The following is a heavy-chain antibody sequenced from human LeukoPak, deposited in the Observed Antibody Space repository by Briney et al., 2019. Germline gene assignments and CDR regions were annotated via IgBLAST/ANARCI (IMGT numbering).Heavy chain of an antibody. CDR1: GGSISSSSYY. D-gene: IGHD3-10*01. CDR3: ASHLWFGESSFDY. V-gene: IGHV4-39*01. Sequence: SETLSLTCTVSGGSISSSSYYWGWIRQPPGKGLEWIGSIYYSGSTYYNPSPKSRVTISVDTSKNQFSLKLSSVTAADTAVYYCASHLWFGESSFDYWGQGTLVTVSS. CDR2: IYYSGST. J-gene: IGHJ4*02.